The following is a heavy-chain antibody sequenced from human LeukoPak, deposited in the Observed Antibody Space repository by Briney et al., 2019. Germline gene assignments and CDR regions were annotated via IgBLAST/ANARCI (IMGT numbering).Heavy chain of an antibody. CDR1: GISFSSYT. CDR3: ARRPGVRYYYYMDV. CDR2: ISSSGNTI. D-gene: IGHD3-10*01. J-gene: IGHJ6*03. V-gene: IGHV3-48*01. Sequence: GGSLRLSCVASGISFSSYTMNWVRQAPGKGLEWVSYISSSGNTIYYADSVKGRFTISRDNAKNSLYLQMNSLRAADTAVYYCARRPGVRYYYYMDVWGKGTTVTISS.